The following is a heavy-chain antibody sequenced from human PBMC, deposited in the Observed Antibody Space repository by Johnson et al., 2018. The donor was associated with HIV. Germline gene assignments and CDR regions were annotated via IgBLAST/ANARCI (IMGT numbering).Heavy chain of an antibody. V-gene: IGHV3-66*01. CDR2: IYSGGTT. Sequence: MLLVESGGGLVQPGGSLRLSCAASGFTVGSNYMNWVRQAPGKGLEWVSVIYSGGTTYYADSVKGRFIISRDSSKNTLYLQMDRLRAEDTAQYYCARDQTDSFEIWGQGTMVTDSS. CDR3: ARDQTDSFEI. J-gene: IGHJ3*02. CDR1: GFTVGSNY.